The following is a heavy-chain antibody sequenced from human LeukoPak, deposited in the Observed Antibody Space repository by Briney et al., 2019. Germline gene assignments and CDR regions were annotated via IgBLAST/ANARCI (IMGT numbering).Heavy chain of an antibody. J-gene: IGHJ3*02. CDR2: ISSSSSTI. CDR1: GFTFSSYS. CDR3: ARDLSGRYAFDI. V-gene: IGHV3-48*01. Sequence: GGSLRLSCAASGFTFSSYSMIWVRQAPGKGLEWVSYISSSSSTIYYADPVKGRFTISRDNAKNSLYLQMNSLRVEDTAVYYCARDLSGRYAFDIWGQGTMVTVSS. D-gene: IGHD3-10*01.